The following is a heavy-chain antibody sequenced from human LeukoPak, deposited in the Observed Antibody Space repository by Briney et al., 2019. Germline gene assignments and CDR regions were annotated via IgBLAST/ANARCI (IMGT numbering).Heavy chain of an antibody. CDR2: MNPNSGNT. J-gene: IGHJ4*02. CDR1: EYTFTSYD. V-gene: IGHV1-8*01. D-gene: IGHD3-9*01. CDR3: ATLRYFDWLQGSYYFDY. Sequence: ASVKVSCKASEYTFTSYDINWVRQATGQGLEWMGWMNPNSGNTGYAQKFQGRVTMTRNTSISTAYMELSSLRSKDTAVYYCATLRYFDWLQGSYYFDYWGQGTLVTVSS.